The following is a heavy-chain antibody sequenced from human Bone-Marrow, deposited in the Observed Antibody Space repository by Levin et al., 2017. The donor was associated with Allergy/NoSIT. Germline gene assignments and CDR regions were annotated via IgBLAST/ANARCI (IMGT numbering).Heavy chain of an antibody. D-gene: IGHD3-10*01. V-gene: IGHV4-34*01. J-gene: IGHJ4*02. CDR1: GGSFSGYY. CDR3: ARGSDYYGSGSYGY. CDR2: INHSGST. Sequence: PSETLSLTCAVYGGSFSGYYWSWIRQPPGKGLEWIGEINHSGSTNYNPSLKSRVTISVDTSKNQFSLKLSSVTAADTAVYYCARGSDYYGSGSYGYWGQGTLVTVSS.